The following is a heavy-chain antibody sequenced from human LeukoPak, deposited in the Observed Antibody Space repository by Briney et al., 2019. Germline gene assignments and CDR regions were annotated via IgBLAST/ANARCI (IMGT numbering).Heavy chain of an antibody. V-gene: IGHV3-23*01. CDR2: ISGSGGST. CDR3: AKVETTYCSSTSCYDAYSDY. Sequence: GGSLRLSCAASGFTFSSYAMSWVRQAPGKGLEWVSAISGSGGSTYYADSVKGRFTISRDNSKNTLYLQMNSLRAEDTAVYYCAKVETTYCSSTSCYDAYSDYWGQGTLVTVSS. J-gene: IGHJ4*02. D-gene: IGHD2-2*01. CDR1: GFTFSSYA.